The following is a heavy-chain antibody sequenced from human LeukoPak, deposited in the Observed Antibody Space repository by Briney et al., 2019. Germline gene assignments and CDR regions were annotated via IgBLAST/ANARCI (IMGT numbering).Heavy chain of an antibody. V-gene: IGHV3-7*01. CDR1: GFTFSSYW. D-gene: IGHD5-12*01. Sequence: GGSLRLSCAASGFTFSSYWMSWVRQAPGKGLEWVANIKQDGSEKYYVDSVKGRFTISRDNSKNTLYLQMNSLRAEDTAVYYCARDQVATIEGAFDYWGQGTLVTVSS. CDR3: ARDQVATIEGAFDY. CDR2: IKQDGSEK. J-gene: IGHJ4*02.